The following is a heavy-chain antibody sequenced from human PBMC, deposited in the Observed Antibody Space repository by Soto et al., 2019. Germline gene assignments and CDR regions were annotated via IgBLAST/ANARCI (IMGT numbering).Heavy chain of an antibody. J-gene: IGHJ4*02. CDR1: GFTFSSYA. D-gene: IGHD5-18*01. Sequence: GGSLRLSCAASGFTFSSYAMHWVRQAPGKGLEYVSAISSNGGSTYYANSVKGRFTISRDNSKNTLYLQMGSLRAEDMAVYYCARSRGYSYGPTEFDYWCQGTLVTVSS. CDR3: ARSRGYSYGPTEFDY. CDR2: ISSNGGST. V-gene: IGHV3-64*01.